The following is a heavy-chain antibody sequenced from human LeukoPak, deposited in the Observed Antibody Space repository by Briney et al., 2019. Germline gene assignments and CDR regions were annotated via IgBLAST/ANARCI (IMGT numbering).Heavy chain of an antibody. D-gene: IGHD1-26*01. J-gene: IGHJ4*02. Sequence: GGSLRLSCTASRFTFSDYYMSWIRQAPGKGLEWVSYISSSSSYTNYADSVKGRFTISRDNAKNSLYLQMNSLRAEDTAVYYCARDAYGSSVDYWGQGTLVTVSS. CDR3: ARDAYGSSVDY. CDR2: ISSSSSYT. CDR1: RFTFSDYY. V-gene: IGHV3-11*06.